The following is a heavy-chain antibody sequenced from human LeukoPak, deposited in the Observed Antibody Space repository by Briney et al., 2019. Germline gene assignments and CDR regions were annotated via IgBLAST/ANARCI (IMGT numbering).Heavy chain of an antibody. Sequence: GASVKVSCKASGYTFTNYAMNWVRQAPGQGLEWMGWINTNTGNPTYAQGFTGRFVFSLDTSVSTAYLQISSLKAEDTAVYYCARLTYYYDSSGYTFDYWGQGALVTVSS. CDR2: INTNTGNP. V-gene: IGHV7-4-1*02. CDR3: ARLTYYYDSSGYTFDY. J-gene: IGHJ4*02. CDR1: GYTFTNYA. D-gene: IGHD3-22*01.